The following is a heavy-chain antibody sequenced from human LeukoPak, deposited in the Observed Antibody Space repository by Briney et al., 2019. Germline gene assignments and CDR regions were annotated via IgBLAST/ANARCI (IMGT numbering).Heavy chain of an antibody. V-gene: IGHV3-21*01. CDR3: ARDIAAAVDY. CDR1: GCTFSSYS. D-gene: IGHD6-13*01. J-gene: IGHJ4*02. CDR2: ISSSSSYI. Sequence: GGSLRLSCAASGCTFSSYSMNWVRQAPGKGLEWVSSISSSSSYIYYADSVKGRFTISRDNAKNSLYLQMNSLRAEDTAVYYCARDIAAAVDYWGQGTLVTVSS.